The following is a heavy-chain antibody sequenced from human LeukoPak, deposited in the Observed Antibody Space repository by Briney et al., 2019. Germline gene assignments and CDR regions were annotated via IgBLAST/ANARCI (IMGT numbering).Heavy chain of an antibody. CDR3: ARDRSNSRDLDN. CDR1: GFTFSDYS. CDR2: IGSSTTSHI. J-gene: IGHJ4*01. V-gene: IGHV3-21*01. Sequence: GGSLRLSCAASGFTFSDYSMNWVRQAPGKGLEWLSCIGSSTTSHIYYADSVKGRFTISRDNAKNSLYLQMNGLRPGDTAVYYCARDRSNSRDLDNWGQEPWSPSPQ. D-gene: IGHD4-11*01.